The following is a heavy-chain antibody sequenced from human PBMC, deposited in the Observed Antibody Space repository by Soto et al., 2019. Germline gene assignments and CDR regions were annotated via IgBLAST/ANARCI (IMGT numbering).Heavy chain of an antibody. V-gene: IGHV3-53*01. Sequence: PGGSLRLSCAASGFTVSSNYMSWVRQAPGKGLEWVSVIYSGGSTYYADSVKGRFTISRDNSKNTLYLQMNSLRAEDTAVYYCARAYYYDSSGYYWLYFDYWGQGTLVTVSS. CDR3: ARAYYYDSSGYYWLYFDY. CDR1: GFTVSSNY. D-gene: IGHD3-22*01. J-gene: IGHJ4*02. CDR2: IYSGGST.